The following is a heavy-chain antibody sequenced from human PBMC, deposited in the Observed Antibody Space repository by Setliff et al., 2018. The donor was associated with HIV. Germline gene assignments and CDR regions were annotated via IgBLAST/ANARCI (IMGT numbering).Heavy chain of an antibody. D-gene: IGHD2-15*01. CDR2: IYYSGST. V-gene: IGHV4-59*01. CDR1: GGSISSYY. Sequence: PSETLSLTCTVSGGSISSYYWSWIRQPPGKGLEWIGYIYYSGSTNYNPSLKSRDTISVDTSKNQFSLKLSSVTAADTAVYYCARSPCSGGSCPDAFDIWGQGTMVTVS. J-gene: IGHJ3*02. CDR3: ARSPCSGGSCPDAFDI.